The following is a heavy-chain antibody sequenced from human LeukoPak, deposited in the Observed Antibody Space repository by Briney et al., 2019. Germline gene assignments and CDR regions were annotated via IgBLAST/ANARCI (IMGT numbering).Heavy chain of an antibody. Sequence: GGSLRLSCAVSGFTFSGFWMSWSRQAPGKGLEWVASINSDGSEGYYADVVKGRFTISRDDAKNSLYLQINSLRAEDTAVYYCARSSYSSSSSVWGQGTMVTVSS. CDR1: GFTFSGFW. CDR3: ARSSYSSSSSV. J-gene: IGHJ3*01. CDR2: INSDGSEG. V-gene: IGHV3-7*03. D-gene: IGHD6-6*01.